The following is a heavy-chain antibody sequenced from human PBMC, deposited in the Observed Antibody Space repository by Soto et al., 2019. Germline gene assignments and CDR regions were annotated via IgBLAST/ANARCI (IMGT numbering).Heavy chain of an antibody. Sequence: GASVKVSCKASGGTFSSYAISWVRPAPVQGLERMGGIIPIFATANYAQKIQGRVTITADKSTSTAYMELSSLRSDDTAVYYCARGKEQLVLVNYYYGMGVGGQGTTVTLAS. V-gene: IGHV1-69*06. CDR1: GGTFSSYA. CDR2: IIPIFATA. J-gene: IGHJ6*01. D-gene: IGHD6-13*01. CDR3: ARGKEQLVLVNYYYGMGV.